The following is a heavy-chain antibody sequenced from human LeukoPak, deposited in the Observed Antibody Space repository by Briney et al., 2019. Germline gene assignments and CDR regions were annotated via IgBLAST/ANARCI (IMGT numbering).Heavy chain of an antibody. Sequence: GGSLRLSCAASGFTVSSNYMSWVRQAPGKGLEWVSSISSSSSYIYYADSVKGRFTISRDNAKNSLYLQMNSLRAEDTAVYYCARGNYYGSGKDVWGKGTTVTVSS. D-gene: IGHD3-10*01. CDR1: GFTVSSNY. V-gene: IGHV3-21*01. J-gene: IGHJ6*04. CDR3: ARGNYYGSGKDV. CDR2: ISSSSSYI.